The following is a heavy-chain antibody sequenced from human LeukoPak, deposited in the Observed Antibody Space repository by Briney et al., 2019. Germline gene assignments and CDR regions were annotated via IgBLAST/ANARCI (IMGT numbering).Heavy chain of an antibody. D-gene: IGHD4-17*01. CDR2: INPNSGGT. V-gene: IGHV1-2*02. CDR1: GYTFTVYY. J-gene: IGHJ4*02. Sequence: ASVTVSCMASGYTFTVYYMHWVRQAPGQGREWMGWINPNSGGTNYAQKFQGRVTMTRDTSISTAYMELSRLRSDDTAVYYCARRSTVAFDYWGQGTLVTVSS. CDR3: ARRSTVAFDY.